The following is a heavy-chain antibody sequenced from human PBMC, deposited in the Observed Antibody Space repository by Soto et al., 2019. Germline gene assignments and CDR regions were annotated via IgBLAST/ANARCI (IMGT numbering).Heavy chain of an antibody. J-gene: IGHJ4*02. CDR2: ISSNGGPT. CDR3: VKDRYVDY. CDR1: GFTFSSYS. V-gene: IGHV3-64D*06. Sequence: GSLRLSCAASGFTFSSYSMNWVRQAPGKGLEWVSSISSNGGPTYYADSVKGRFTISRDNSKNTLYLQMSSLRAEDTAVYYCVKDRYVDYWGQGTLVTVSS.